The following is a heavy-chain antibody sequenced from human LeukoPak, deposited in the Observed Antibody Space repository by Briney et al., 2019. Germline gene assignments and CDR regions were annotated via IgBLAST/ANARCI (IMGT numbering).Heavy chain of an antibody. V-gene: IGHV7-4-1*02. CDR3: VRGTPTPGKDY. Sequence: ASVKVSCKASGGTFSSYAISWVRQAPGQGLEWMGNIDTTTGNPRYAQDFTGRFVFSLDTSVSTAYLQITSLKADDTAAYYCVRGTPTPGKDYWGQGTQVTVSS. CDR2: IDTTTGNP. CDR1: GGTFSSYA. D-gene: IGHD3-10*01. J-gene: IGHJ4*02.